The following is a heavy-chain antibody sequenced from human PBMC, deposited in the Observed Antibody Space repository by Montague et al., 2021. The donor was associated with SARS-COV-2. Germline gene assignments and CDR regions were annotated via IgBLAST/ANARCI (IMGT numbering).Heavy chain of an antibody. Sequence: TLSLTCTVSGDSVSSGSYYWSWIRQPAGKGLEWIGRIYTSGSTNYNPSLKSRVTISVDTSKNQFSLKLSSVTAADTAVYYCARHLNYRDYGGDDYWGQGTLVTVSS. V-gene: IGHV4-61*02. J-gene: IGHJ4*02. CDR2: IYTSGST. D-gene: IGHD4-17*01. CDR3: ARHLNYRDYGGDDY. CDR1: GDSVSSGSYY.